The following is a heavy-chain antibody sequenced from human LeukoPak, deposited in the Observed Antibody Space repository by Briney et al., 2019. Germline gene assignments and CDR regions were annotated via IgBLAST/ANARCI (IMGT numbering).Heavy chain of an antibody. J-gene: IGHJ6*03. CDR3: ARPYSGTYWGYYYMDV. Sequence: GGSLRLSCTVSGFTVSGNYMSWVRQAPGKGLEWVSVIYGGGSTYYADSVKSRFTISRDNSKNTLYLQMNSLRPEDTAVYYCARPYSGTYWGYYYMDVWGKGTTVTVSS. CDR2: IYGGGST. CDR1: GFTVSGNY. D-gene: IGHD1-26*01. V-gene: IGHV3-66*02.